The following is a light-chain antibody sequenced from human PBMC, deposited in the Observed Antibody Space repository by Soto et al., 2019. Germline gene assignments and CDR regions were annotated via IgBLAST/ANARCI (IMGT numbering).Light chain of an antibody. V-gene: IGKV3-15*01. CDR3: QQYNSCYA. Sequence: EIVMTQSPATLSVSPGERATLSCRASQSVSSNLAWYQQKPGQAPRLLIYGASTRATGTPARFSGSGSGTEFTLTISSLQSEDFAVYYCQQYNSCYAFGQGTKLEIK. J-gene: IGKJ2*01. CDR2: GAS. CDR1: QSVSSN.